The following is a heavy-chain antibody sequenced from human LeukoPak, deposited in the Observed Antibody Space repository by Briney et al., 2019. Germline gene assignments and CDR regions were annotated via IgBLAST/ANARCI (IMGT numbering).Heavy chain of an antibody. J-gene: IGHJ3*02. CDR3: ARVGTFYVYAFDI. D-gene: IGHD5/OR15-5a*01. CDR2: IYYSGRT. V-gene: IGHV4-59*01. Sequence: IWYIYYSGRTNYNPSLKSRVTISVDTSKNQFSLKLSSVTAADTAVYYCARVGTFYVYAFDIWGQGTVVTVSS.